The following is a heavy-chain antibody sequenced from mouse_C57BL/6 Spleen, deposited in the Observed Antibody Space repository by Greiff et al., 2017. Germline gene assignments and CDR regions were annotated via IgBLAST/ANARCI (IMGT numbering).Heavy chain of an antibody. D-gene: IGHD1-1*01. Sequence: VQLQQSGPELVKPGASVKMSCKASGYTFTDYNMHWVKQSHGKSLEWIGYINPNNGGTSYNQKFKGKATLTVNKSSSTAYMELRSLTSEASAVYYCATDVRAWFAYWGQGTLVTVSA. CDR3: ATDVRAWFAY. CDR2: INPNNGGT. V-gene: IGHV1-22*01. CDR1: GYTFTDYN. J-gene: IGHJ3*01.